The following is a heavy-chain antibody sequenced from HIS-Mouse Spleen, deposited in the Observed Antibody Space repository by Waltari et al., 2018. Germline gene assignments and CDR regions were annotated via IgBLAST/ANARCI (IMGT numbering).Heavy chain of an antibody. CDR3: AKDRGSQFDY. J-gene: IGHJ4*02. D-gene: IGHD1-26*01. CDR2: ISYDGGNK. Sequence: QVQLVESGGGVVQPGRSLRLSCAASGFTFSSYGMHWVRPAPGKGLEWVAVISYDGGNKSYAYSVKGRFTISRDNSKNTLYMQMNSLRAEDTAVYYCAKDRGSQFDYWGQGTLVTVSS. CDR1: GFTFSSYG. V-gene: IGHV3-30*18.